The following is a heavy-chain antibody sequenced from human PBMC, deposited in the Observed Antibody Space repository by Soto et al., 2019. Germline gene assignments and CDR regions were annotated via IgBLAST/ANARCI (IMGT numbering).Heavy chain of an antibody. V-gene: IGHV3-48*02. J-gene: IGHJ6*02. CDR3: ARVVVVIPQGYYYAMDV. CDR1: GFTFSSFH. CDR2: ITSSSDTI. D-gene: IGHD3-22*01. Sequence: PGGSLRLSCAASGFTFSSFHMNWVRQAPGRGLEWVAYITSSSDTIYYSDSVKGRFTISRDNGKNSLFLQMNSLRDEDTAVYYCARVVVVIPQGYYYAMDVWGQGTTVIVSS.